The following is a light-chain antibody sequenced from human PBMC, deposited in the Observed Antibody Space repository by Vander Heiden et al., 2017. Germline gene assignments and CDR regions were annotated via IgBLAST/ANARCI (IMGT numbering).Light chain of an antibody. CDR3: QQYGSSPLT. Sequence: ENVLTQSPGTLSLSPGERATLSCRASQSVSTNLAWYRQRFGQAPRLLIYGASSRATGIPDRFSGSGSGTDFTLTISRLEPEDFAVYYCQQYGSSPLTFGGGTKVEIK. CDR1: QSVSTN. V-gene: IGKV3-20*01. J-gene: IGKJ4*01. CDR2: GAS.